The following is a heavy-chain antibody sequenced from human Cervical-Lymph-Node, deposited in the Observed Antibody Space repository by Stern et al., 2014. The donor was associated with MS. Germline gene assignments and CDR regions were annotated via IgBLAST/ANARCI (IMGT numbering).Heavy chain of an antibody. CDR3: ARGVSQVLDP. CDR1: GGSISSYY. CDR2: NYYSGRT. V-gene: IGHV4-59*01. Sequence: QVQLQESGPGLVKPSETLSLTCTVSGGSISSYYWSWIRQPPGKGLELIGYNYYSGRTNYNPSLKSRVTISVDTSKNQFSLKLSSVTAADTAVYYCARGVSQVLDPWGQGTLVTVSS. J-gene: IGHJ5*02.